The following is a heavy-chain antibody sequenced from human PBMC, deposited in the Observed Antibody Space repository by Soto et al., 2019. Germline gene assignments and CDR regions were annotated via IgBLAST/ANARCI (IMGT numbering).Heavy chain of an antibody. CDR1: GFTFSSYG. CDR2: ISYDGSNK. V-gene: IGHV3-30*18. Sequence: TGGSLRLSCAASGFTFSSYGMHWVGQAPGKGLEWVAVISYDGSNKYYADSVKGRFTISRDNSKNTLYLQMNSLRAEDTAVYYCAKDRGSSGDTKYYYYYYGMDVWGQGTTVTVSS. CDR3: AKDRGSSGDTKYYYYYYGMDV. D-gene: IGHD6-19*01. J-gene: IGHJ6*02.